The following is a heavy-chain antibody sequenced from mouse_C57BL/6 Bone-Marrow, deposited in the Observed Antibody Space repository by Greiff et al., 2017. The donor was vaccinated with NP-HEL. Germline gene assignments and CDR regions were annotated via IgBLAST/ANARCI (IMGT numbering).Heavy chain of an antibody. CDR2: IHPNSGST. Sequence: QVQLQQSGAELVKPGASVKLSCKASGYTFTSYWMHWVKQRPGQGLEWIGMIHPNSGSTNYNQKFKGKATLTVDTSSSTAYMQRSSLTSEDSAVYYCASGYGSFWYFDVWGTGTTVTVSS. CDR1: GYTFTSYW. V-gene: IGHV1-64*01. CDR3: ASGYGSFWYFDV. J-gene: IGHJ1*03. D-gene: IGHD1-1*01.